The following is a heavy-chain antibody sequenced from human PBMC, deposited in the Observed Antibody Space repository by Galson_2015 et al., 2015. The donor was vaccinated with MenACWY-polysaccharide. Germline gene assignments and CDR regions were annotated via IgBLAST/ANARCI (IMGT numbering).Heavy chain of an antibody. Sequence: SLRLSCAASGFTFSSYGMHWVRQAPGKGLDWVAVISDDGTHKYYADSVKGRFTISRDNSKNTLFLQMNSLRAEDTAVYYCAKGAVDTPMTFLFDFWGQGTLVTVSS. J-gene: IGHJ4*02. V-gene: IGHV3-30*18. CDR3: AKGAVDTPMTFLFDF. D-gene: IGHD5-18*01. CDR2: ISDDGTHK. CDR1: GFTFSSYG.